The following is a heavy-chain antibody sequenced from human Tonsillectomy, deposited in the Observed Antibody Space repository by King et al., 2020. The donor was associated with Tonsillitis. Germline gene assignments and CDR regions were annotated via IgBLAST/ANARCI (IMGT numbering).Heavy chain of an antibody. CDR2: IGTAGDT. CDR1: GFTFSSYD. Sequence: VQLVESGGGLVQPGGSLRLSCAASGFTFSSYDMHWVRLATGKGLEWVSAIGTAGDTYYPGSVKGRFTISRENAKNSLYLQMNSLRAGDTAVYYRARRRPGRIGQWLDRKGPNYYGMDVWGQGTTVTVSS. D-gene: IGHD6-19*01. CDR3: ARRRPGRIGQWLDRKGPNYYGMDV. J-gene: IGHJ6*02. V-gene: IGHV3-13*01.